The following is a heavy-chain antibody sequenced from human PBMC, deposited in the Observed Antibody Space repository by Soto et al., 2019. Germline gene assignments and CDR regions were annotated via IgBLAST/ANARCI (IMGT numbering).Heavy chain of an antibody. Sequence: QVQLVESGGGVVQPGRSLRLSCAASGLTFSLFAMHWVRQAPGKGLEWVAVISNDGGNKYYADSVKGRFTISRDNSRNTLYLQMNSLRAEDTAVYYCARGGTGTTRNWFDPWGQGTLVTVSS. CDR3: ARGGTGTTRNWFDP. CDR1: GLTFSLFA. V-gene: IGHV3-30-3*01. J-gene: IGHJ5*02. CDR2: ISNDGGNK. D-gene: IGHD1-7*01.